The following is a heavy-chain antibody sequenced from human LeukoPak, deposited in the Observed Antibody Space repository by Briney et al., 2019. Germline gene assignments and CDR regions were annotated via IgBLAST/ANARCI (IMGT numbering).Heavy chain of an antibody. J-gene: IGHJ4*02. Sequence: ASVKVSCKASGYTFTSYGISWVRQAPGQGLEWMGWISVYNGNTKYAQKFQGRVTMTADTSTRTAYMELRSLRTDDTAVYYCARDLDDILTAYKPITYYFDYWGQGTLVTVSS. CDR2: ISVYNGNT. V-gene: IGHV1-18*01. CDR1: GYTFTSYG. CDR3: ARDLDDILTAYKPITYYFDY. D-gene: IGHD3-9*01.